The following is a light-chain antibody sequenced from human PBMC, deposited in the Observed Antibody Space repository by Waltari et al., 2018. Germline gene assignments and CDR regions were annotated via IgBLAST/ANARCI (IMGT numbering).Light chain of an antibody. CDR2: KGI. J-gene: IGLJ3*02. V-gene: IGLV8-61*01. Sequence: QTVVTQEPSLSVSPGGPVTLTCALSSGSVSSTSYPTWYQQNPGQPPRTLVDKGISRSSRVPDRCSGAILGNTAALTITGAQADDESDYYCSMYMGIGVWVFGGGTKLTVL. CDR1: SGSVSSTSY. CDR3: SMYMGIGVWV.